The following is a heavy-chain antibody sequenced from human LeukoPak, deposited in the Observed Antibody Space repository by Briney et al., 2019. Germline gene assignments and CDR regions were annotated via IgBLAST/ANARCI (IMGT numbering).Heavy chain of an antibody. CDR3: ARDRSVYIERYYGMDV. CDR1: GFTVSSNY. Sequence: GGSLSLSWAASGFTVSSNYMSWVRQAPGRGLEWVQVIYSGGSTYYADSVKGRFTISRDNSKNTLYLQMNSLRAEDTAVYYCARDRSVYIERYYGMDVWGQGTTVTVSS. J-gene: IGHJ6*02. V-gene: IGHV3-53*01. CDR2: IYSGGST. D-gene: IGHD5-12*01.